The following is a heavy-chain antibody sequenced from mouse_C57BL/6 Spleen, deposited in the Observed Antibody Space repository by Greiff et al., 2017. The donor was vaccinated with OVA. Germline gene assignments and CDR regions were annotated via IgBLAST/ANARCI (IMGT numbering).Heavy chain of an antibody. D-gene: IGHD1-1*01. J-gene: IGHJ2*01. CDR1: GYTFTSYW. Sequence: QVQLKQPGAELVMPGASVKLSCKASGYTFTSYWMHWVKQRPGQGLEWIGEIDPSDSYTNYNQKFKGKSTLTVDKSSSTAYMQLSSLTSEDSAVYYGARSDTTGYFDYWGQGTTLTVSS. V-gene: IGHV1-69*01. CDR3: ARSDTTGYFDY. CDR2: IDPSDSYT.